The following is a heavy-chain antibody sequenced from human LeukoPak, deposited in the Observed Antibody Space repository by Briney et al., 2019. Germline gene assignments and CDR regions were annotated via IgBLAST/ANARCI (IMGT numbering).Heavy chain of an antibody. D-gene: IGHD6-13*01. Sequence: GGSLRLSCAASGFIFSSYNMNWVRQAPGKGLEWVSSISSSSSYIYYADSVKGRFTISRDNAKNSLYLQMISLRAEDTAVYYCARDDYTSSATNWGQGTLVTVSS. CDR3: ARDDYTSSATN. CDR1: GFIFSSYN. J-gene: IGHJ4*02. CDR2: ISSSSSYI. V-gene: IGHV3-21*01.